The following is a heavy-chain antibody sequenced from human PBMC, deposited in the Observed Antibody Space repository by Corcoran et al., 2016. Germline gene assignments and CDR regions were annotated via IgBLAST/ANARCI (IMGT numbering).Heavy chain of an antibody. CDR1: GFTFSNYW. V-gene: IGHV3-7*01. CDR2: IKQDGSRK. Sequence: EVQLVESGGGLVQPGGSLRLSCAASGFTFSNYWMSWVRQAPGKGLEWVANIKQDGSRKYYVDSVKGRFTISRDNAKNSLYLQMNSMRAEDTAGYYCAGVPQGDSSGRSAEYSQYWGQGTLVTVSS. CDR3: AGVPQGDSSGRSAEYSQY. J-gene: IGHJ1*01. D-gene: IGHD5-18*01.